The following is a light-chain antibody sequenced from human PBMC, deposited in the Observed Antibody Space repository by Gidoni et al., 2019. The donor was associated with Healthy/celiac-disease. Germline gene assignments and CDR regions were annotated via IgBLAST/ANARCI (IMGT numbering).Light chain of an antibody. J-gene: IGKJ2*04. CDR3: QQRSNWPMCS. V-gene: IGKV3-11*01. Sequence: EIVLTQSPATLSLSPGERATLSCRARQSVSSYLAWYQQKPGQAPRLLSYDASNRATGIPARFSGSGSGTDFTLTISSLEPEDFAVYYCQQRSNWPMCSFGQGTKLEIK. CDR1: QSVSSY. CDR2: DAS.